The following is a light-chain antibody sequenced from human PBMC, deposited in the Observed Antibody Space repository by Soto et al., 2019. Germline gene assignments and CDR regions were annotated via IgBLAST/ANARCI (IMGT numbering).Light chain of an antibody. CDR1: QSVSSTY. CDR3: QHYGSSPYN. J-gene: IGKJ2*01. Sequence: ELVLTQSPGTLSLSPGERATLSCRASQSVSSTYLAWYQQKPGQAPRRLIYGASSRATGIPDRFRGSGSGTDFTLTISSLEPEDVAVYDCQHYGSSPYNVGKGTKLEIK. CDR2: GAS. V-gene: IGKV3-20*01.